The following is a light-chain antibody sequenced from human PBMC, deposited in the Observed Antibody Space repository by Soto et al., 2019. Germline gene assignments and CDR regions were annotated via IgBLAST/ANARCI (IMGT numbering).Light chain of an antibody. CDR3: QQHNQWPIT. J-gene: IGKJ5*01. Sequence: IVLTQSPATLSVSLWERATLSCRASQGIGGTLAWYQQKPGHSPRLLIYDTVIRATGVPARFSGSVSGTEFTLTINSLQSEDSAVYYCQQHNQWPITFGQGTRLENK. CDR2: DTV. CDR1: QGIGGT. V-gene: IGKV3-15*01.